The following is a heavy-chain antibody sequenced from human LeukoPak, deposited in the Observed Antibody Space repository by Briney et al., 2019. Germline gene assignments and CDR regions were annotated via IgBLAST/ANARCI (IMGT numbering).Heavy chain of an antibody. CDR2: ISSSGSNI. CDR3: ARDPSLDILTGYDY. J-gene: IGHJ4*02. CDR1: GFTFSDYC. Sequence: GGSLRLSCAASGFTFSDYCMSWIRQAPGKGLEWVSYISSSGSNIYYADSVNGRFTISRDKAKNSLYLQMNSLRAEDTAVYYCARDPSLDILTGYDYWGQGTLVTVSS. D-gene: IGHD3-9*01. V-gene: IGHV3-11*04.